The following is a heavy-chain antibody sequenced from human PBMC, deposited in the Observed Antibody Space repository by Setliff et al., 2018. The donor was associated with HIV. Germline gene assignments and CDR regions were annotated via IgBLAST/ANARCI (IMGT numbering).Heavy chain of an antibody. CDR2: IYASGRT. Sequence: SETLSLTCTVSGGSISSYYWSWIRQPAGKGLEWIGRIYASGRTNYNPSLKSRVTLSVDTSKRQFFLNLSSATTADTAMYYCVRPSFGIGGGSMFDSWGQGIVVTVSS. CDR1: GGSISSYY. J-gene: IGHJ4*02. CDR3: VRPSFGIGGGSMFDS. D-gene: IGHD3-3*01. V-gene: IGHV4-4*07.